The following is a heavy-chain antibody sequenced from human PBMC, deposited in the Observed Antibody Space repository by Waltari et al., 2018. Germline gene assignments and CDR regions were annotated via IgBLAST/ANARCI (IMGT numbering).Heavy chain of an antibody. J-gene: IGHJ1*01. V-gene: IGHV4-59*01. Sequence: QVQLMESGPGLVRPSQTLSLTCSVPGGPITSDYWSWVRQPPGKGLEWVGYIYHSGTTNYNPSLRSRVSISVDTSKTQFSLKLNYVTAADTAVYYCARGHSTGWYLSHWGRGALVTVSS. D-gene: IGHD6-19*01. CDR3: ARGHSTGWYLSH. CDR2: IYHSGTT. CDR1: GGPITSDY.